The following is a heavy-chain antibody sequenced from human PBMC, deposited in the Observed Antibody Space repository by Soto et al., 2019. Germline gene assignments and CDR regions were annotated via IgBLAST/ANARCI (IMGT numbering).Heavy chain of an antibody. CDR3: ADMRGKWLPRD. D-gene: IGHD6-19*01. CDR1: GGSISGSDYY. J-gene: IGHJ4*02. Sequence: SETLSLTCTVSGGSISGSDYYWAWIRQPPGKGLEWLGTIYRTGTAYYNPSLKSRVTLSVDTSKNQFFLNLNSVSAADTAVYFCADMRGKWLPRDWGQGTLVTVSS. CDR2: IYRTGTA. V-gene: IGHV4-39*01.